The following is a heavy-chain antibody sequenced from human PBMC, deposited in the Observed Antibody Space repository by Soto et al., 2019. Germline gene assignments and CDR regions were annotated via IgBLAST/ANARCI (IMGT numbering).Heavy chain of an antibody. J-gene: IGHJ6*02. D-gene: IGHD3-22*01. Sequence: YLTCAVYGGSFSGYYWSWIRQHPGKGLEWIGYIYYSGSTYYNPSLKSRVTISVDTSKNQFSLKLSSVTAADTAVYYCARDPYYYDSSGSQSYYYYYGMDVWGQGTTVTVSS. CDR1: GGSFSGYY. CDR3: ARDPYYYDSSGSQSYYYYYGMDV. CDR2: IYYSGST. V-gene: IGHV4-31*11.